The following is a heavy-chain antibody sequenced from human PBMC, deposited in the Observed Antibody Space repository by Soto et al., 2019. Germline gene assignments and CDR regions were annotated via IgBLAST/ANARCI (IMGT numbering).Heavy chain of an antibody. CDR3: VRETSLTTDWFDP. J-gene: IGHJ5*02. D-gene: IGHD4-4*01. Sequence: SVKLCWKSYGYTLTGNCIDWVRQAPGQGLEWMGIINPTDGSTRYAQKFQGRLTMTRDKSKSTVYMELRSLRSEDTAVYYCVRETSLTTDWFDPWGQGTLVTV. CDR1: GYTLTGNC. V-gene: IGHV1-46*01. CDR2: INPTDGST.